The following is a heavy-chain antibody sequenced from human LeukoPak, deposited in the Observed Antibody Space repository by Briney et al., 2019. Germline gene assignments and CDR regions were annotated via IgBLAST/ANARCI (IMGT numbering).Heavy chain of an antibody. D-gene: IGHD6-19*01. CDR3: ARGGASGWYDY. CDR1: GFTVSSSY. V-gene: IGHV3-53*01. J-gene: IGHJ4*02. Sequence: PGGSLRLSCAASGFTVSSSYMTWVRQAPGKGLEWVSVLYSAGSTYYADSVKGRFTISRDNSKNTLYLQMSSLRAEDTAVYYCARGGASGWYDYWGQGTLVTVSS. CDR2: LYSAGST.